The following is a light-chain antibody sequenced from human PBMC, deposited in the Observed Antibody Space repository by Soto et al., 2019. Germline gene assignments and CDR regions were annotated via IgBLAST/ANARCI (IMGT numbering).Light chain of an antibody. J-gene: IGKJ4*02. CDR1: ESLSTY. V-gene: IGKV3-11*01. Sequence: EIVLTQSPATLSLSPGERATLSCGASESLSTYLAWYQQKPGQAPRLLIYDATNRATGITARFSGSGSVTDFTLTIRTLEPEDFAVYYCHHRSNGPDTVGGATKVEIK. CDR2: DAT. CDR3: HHRSNGPDT.